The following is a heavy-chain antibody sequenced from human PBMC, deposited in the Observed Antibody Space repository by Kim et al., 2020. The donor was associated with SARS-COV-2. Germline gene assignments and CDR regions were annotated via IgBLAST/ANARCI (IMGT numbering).Heavy chain of an antibody. CDR3: ARDLWVLVGATSGFDY. Sequence: GGSLRLSCAASGFTFSSYSMNWVRQAPGKGLEWVSYISSSSTTMYYADSVKGRFTISRDNAKNSLYLQMNSLRDEDTALYYCARDLWVLVGATSGFDYWGQGTLVTVSS. D-gene: IGHD1-26*01. V-gene: IGHV3-48*02. J-gene: IGHJ4*02. CDR1: GFTFSSYS. CDR2: ISSSSTTM.